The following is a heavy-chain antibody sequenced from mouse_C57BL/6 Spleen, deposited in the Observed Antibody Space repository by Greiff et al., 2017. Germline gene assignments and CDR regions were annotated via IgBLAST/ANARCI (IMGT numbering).Heavy chain of an antibody. CDR1: GFSLTSYG. CDR3: ARADSSGYVSYAMDY. J-gene: IGHJ4*01. D-gene: IGHD3-2*02. CDR2: IWGVGST. V-gene: IGHV2-6*01. Sequence: VQLQESGPGLVAPSQSLSITCTVSGFSLTSYGVDWVRQSPGKGLEWLGVIWGVGSTNYNSALKSRLSISKDNSKSQVFLKMNSLQTDDTAMYYCARADSSGYVSYAMDYWGQGTSVTVSS.